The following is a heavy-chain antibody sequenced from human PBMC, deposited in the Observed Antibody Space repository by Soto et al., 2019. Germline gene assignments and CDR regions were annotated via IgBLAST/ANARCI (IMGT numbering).Heavy chain of an antibody. CDR2: MSGAGRSP. CDR3: AKGPIFGVKNIYDY. D-gene: IGHD3-3*01. Sequence: DVQLLESGGDLVQPGGSLRLSCAASGFTFSSYAMSWVRQATGKELEWVSSMSGAGRSPDDADSVKGRITITRDNSKNPLYLQMNNLRAEDTALYYCAKGPIFGVKNIYDYLGQGTLVTVSS. V-gene: IGHV3-23*01. CDR1: GFTFSSYA. J-gene: IGHJ4*02.